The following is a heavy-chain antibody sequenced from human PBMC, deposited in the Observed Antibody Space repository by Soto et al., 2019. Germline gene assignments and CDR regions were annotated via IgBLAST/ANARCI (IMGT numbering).Heavy chain of an antibody. Sequence: LSLTCTVSGGSISSGGYYWSWIRQHPGKGLEWIGYIYYSGSTYYNPSLKSRVTISVDTSKNQFSLKLSSVTAADTAVYYCARWGSYYDILTGYYFSTYGMDVWGQGTTVTVSS. D-gene: IGHD3-9*01. CDR1: GGSISSGGYY. CDR2: IYYSGST. J-gene: IGHJ6*02. CDR3: ARWGSYYDILTGYYFSTYGMDV. V-gene: IGHV4-31*03.